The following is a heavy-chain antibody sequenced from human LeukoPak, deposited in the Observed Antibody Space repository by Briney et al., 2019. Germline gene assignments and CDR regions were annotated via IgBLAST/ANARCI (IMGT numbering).Heavy chain of an antibody. J-gene: IGHJ4*02. CDR1: GFTFSSYG. Sequence: GGSLRLSCAASGFTFSSYGMHWVRQAPGKGLEWVAVISYDGSNKYYADSVKGRFTISGDNAKNSLYLQMNSLRAEDTAVYYCARSIPGARESVYYFDYWGQGTLVTVSS. D-gene: IGHD2-2*01. CDR2: ISYDGSNK. V-gene: IGHV3-30*03. CDR3: ARSIPGARESVYYFDY.